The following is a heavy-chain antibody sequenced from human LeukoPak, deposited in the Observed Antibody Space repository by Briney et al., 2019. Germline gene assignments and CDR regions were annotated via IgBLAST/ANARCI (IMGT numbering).Heavy chain of an antibody. Sequence: SETLSLTCAVYGGSFSGYYWTWIRQSPGKGLESIGEINPSGSTYYSPSLKSRLTISRDTSKNQFSLRLSSVTAADTAVYYCARGRQEISMIVVVMTAVSYYLDVWGKGTTVTVS. CDR2: INPSGST. V-gene: IGHV4-34*01. J-gene: IGHJ6*03. CDR3: ARGRQEISMIVVVMTAVSYYLDV. D-gene: IGHD3-22*01. CDR1: GGSFSGYY.